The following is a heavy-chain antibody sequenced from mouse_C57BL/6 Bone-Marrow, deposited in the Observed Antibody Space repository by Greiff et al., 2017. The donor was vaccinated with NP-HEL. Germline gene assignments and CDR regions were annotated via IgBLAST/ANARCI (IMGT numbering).Heavy chain of an antibody. J-gene: IGHJ3*01. CDR1: GFSLTSYG. D-gene: IGHD2-4*01. CDR2: IWSGGST. CDR3: ASYDYGEFAY. Sequence: VQLKQSGPGLVQPSQSLSITCTVSGFSLTSYGVHWVRQSPGKGLEWLGVIWSGGSTDYNAAFISRLSISKDNSKSQVFFKMNSLQADDTAIYYCASYDYGEFAYWGQGTLVTVSA. V-gene: IGHV2-2*01.